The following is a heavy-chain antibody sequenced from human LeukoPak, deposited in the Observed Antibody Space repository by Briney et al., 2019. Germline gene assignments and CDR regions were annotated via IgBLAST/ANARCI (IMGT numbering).Heavy chain of an antibody. V-gene: IGHV3-74*01. Sequence: SGGSLRLSCVASGFTFSSYWMHWVRQVPGKGLVWVSRINTDGSVTSYADSVKGRFTISRDNAKNTLYLQMNSLRAEDTAVYHCARDLTGDLDYWGQGTLVTVSS. CDR1: GFTFSSYW. D-gene: IGHD7-27*01. CDR3: ARDLTGDLDY. J-gene: IGHJ4*02. CDR2: INTDGSVT.